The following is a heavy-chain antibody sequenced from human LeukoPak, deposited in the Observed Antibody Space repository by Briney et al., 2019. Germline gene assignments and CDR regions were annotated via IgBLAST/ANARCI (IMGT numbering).Heavy chain of an antibody. V-gene: IGHV4-61*08. CDR1: GGSISSGGYY. CDR2: IYYSGST. CDR3: ARTNAFDI. J-gene: IGHJ3*02. Sequence: ASETLSLTCTVSGGSISSGGYYWSWIRQHPGKGLEWIGYIYYSGSTNYHPSLKSRVTISVDTSKNQFSLKLSSVTAADTAVYYCARTNAFDIWGQGTMVTVSS.